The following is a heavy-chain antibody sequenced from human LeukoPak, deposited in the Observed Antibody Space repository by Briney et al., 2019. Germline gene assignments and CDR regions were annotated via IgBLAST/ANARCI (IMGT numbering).Heavy chain of an antibody. J-gene: IGHJ6*03. CDR1: GGSFSGYY. D-gene: IGHD3-22*01. CDR2: INHSGST. V-gene: IGHV4-34*01. Sequence: PSETLSLTCAVYGGSFSGYYWSWIRQPPGKGLEWIGEINHSGSTNYNPSLKSRVTISVDTSKNQFSLKLSSVTAADTVVYYCARGRITMIVVVPGYMDVWGKGTTVTVSS. CDR3: ARGRITMIVVVPGYMDV.